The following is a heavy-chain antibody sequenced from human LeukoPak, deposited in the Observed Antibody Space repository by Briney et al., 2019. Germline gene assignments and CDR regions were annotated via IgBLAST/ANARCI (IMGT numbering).Heavy chain of an antibody. CDR1: GGSISSGSYY. CDR2: IYTSGST. CDR3: ARVPYNWNYGYFDY. V-gene: IGHV4-61*02. J-gene: IGHJ4*02. D-gene: IGHD1-7*01. Sequence: PSQTLSLTCTVSGGSISSGSYYWSWIRQPAGKGLEWIGRIYTSGSTNYNPSFKSRVTISVDTSKNQFSLKLSSVTAADTAVYYCARVPYNWNYGYFDYWGQGTLVTVSS.